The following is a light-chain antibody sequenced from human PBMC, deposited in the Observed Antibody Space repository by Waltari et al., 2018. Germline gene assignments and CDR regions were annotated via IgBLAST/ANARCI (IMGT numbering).Light chain of an antibody. CDR3: LLFYNGERV. Sequence: QAVVTQEPSLTVFSVGPVTLTCGSSTGSVTGAHFPSWFQLKPGQAPRTLIYDIRVRLSWTPARFSGFLLGGKAALTLSGAQPADEAEYYCLLFYNGERVFGGGTRLTVL. CDR2: DIR. CDR1: TGSVTGAHF. V-gene: IGLV7-46*01. J-gene: IGLJ3*02.